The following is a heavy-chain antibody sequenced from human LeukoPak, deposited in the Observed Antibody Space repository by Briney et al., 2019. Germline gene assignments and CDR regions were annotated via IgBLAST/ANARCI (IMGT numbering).Heavy chain of an antibody. V-gene: IGHV3-48*01. CDR2: ITSSSSAI. D-gene: IGHD2-21*01. CDR3: ARVWYSAFDY. CDR1: GFTFSSYS. Sequence: GGSLRLSCAASGFTFSSYSMNWVRQAPGKGLEWVSYITSSSSAIYCADSVKGRFTISRDNAKNSLYLQMNSLRAEDTAVYYCARVWYSAFDYWGQGMLVTVSS. J-gene: IGHJ4*02.